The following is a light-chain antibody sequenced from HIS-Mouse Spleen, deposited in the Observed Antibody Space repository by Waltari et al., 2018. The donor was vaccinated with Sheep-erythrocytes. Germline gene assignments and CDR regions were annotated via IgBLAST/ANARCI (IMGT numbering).Light chain of an antibody. Sequence: SCTGSSSNIGAGYDVHWYQQLPGTAPKLLIYGNSNRPSGVPDRFSGSKSGTSASLAITGLQAEDEADYYCQSYDSSLSAVVFGGGTKLTVL. CDR3: QSYDSSLSAVV. CDR2: GNS. J-gene: IGLJ2*01. CDR1: SSNIGAGYD. V-gene: IGLV1-40*01.